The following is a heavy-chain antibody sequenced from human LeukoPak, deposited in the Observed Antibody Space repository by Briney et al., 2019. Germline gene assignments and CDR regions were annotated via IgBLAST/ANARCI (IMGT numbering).Heavy chain of an antibody. CDR2: IWYDGSNK. CDR3: ARDGLRGDSSSWTHSFGY. CDR1: GFTFSSYG. J-gene: IGHJ4*02. V-gene: IGHV3-33*01. Sequence: GGSLRLSCAASGFTFSSYGMHWVRQAPGKGLEWVAVIWYDGSNKYYADSVKGRFTISRDNSKNTLYLQMNSLRAEDTAVYYCARDGLRGDSSSWTHSFGYWGQGTLVTVSS. D-gene: IGHD6-13*01.